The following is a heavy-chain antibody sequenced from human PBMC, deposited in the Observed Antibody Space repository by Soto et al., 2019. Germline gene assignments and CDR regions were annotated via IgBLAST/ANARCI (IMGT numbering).Heavy chain of an antibody. J-gene: IGHJ3*02. CDR2: ISGSSSDI. Sequence: GGSLRLSCVGSGVTLSSYRMNWVRQAPGKGLEWVSSISGSSSDIYDADSVKGRFTISRDNAKNSLYLQMNSLRAEDTAVYYCVRDLIEAADDVFDIWGQGTMVTVSS. CDR3: VRDLIEAADDVFDI. CDR1: GVTLSSYR. V-gene: IGHV3-21*06. D-gene: IGHD6-25*01.